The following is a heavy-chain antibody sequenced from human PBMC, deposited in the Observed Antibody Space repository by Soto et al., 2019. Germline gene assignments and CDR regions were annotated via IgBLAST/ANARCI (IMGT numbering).Heavy chain of an antibody. CDR2: IYDTGISGYTPST. CDR1: GGSITSSY. Sequence: SETLSLTCTVSGGSITSSYWSWIRRPPGKGLEWIAYIYDTGISGYTPSTSYNPSLKSRVTMSVDTSKIQLSLKLTSVTAATTAVYYCARGEDAFYYYGLDVWGQGITVTVSS. V-gene: IGHV4-59*01. CDR3: ARGEDAFYYYGLDV. J-gene: IGHJ6*02.